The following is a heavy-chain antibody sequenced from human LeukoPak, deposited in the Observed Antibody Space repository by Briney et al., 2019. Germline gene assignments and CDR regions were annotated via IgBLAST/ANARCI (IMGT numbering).Heavy chain of an antibody. CDR3: ANTHDYGADNWLDP. CDR2: IHTSGDT. D-gene: IGHD4-17*01. CDR1: GLTGSHNY. J-gene: IGHJ5*02. Sequence: PGGSLRLSCAASGLTGSHNYVSWVRQAPGKGLEWASAIHTSGDTCYADSVKGRFTISRDNSKNTVYLQINSLRAEDTAVYYCANTHDYGADNWLDPWGQGTLVTVSS. V-gene: IGHV3-53*01.